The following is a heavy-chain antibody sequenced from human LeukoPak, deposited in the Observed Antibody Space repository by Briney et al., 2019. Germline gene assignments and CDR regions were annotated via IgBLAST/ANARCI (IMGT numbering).Heavy chain of an antibody. CDR2: IYTSGST. Sequence: PSETLSLTCTVSGGSISSYYSSWIRQPAGKGLEWIGRIYTSGSTNYNPSLKSRVTMSVDTSKNQFSLKLSSVTAADTAVYYCASRPVDTAMGTFDYWGQGTLVTVSS. J-gene: IGHJ4*02. CDR3: ASRPVDTAMGTFDY. V-gene: IGHV4-4*07. D-gene: IGHD5-18*01. CDR1: GGSISSYY.